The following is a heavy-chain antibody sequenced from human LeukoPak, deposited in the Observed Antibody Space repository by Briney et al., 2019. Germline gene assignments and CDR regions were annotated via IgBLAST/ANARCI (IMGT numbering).Heavy chain of an antibody. CDR3: ARDFYDILTGYYGRTGNWFDP. CDR1: GYTFTSYY. Sequence: GASVTVSCTASGYTFTSYYMHWVRQAPGQGLEWMGIINPSGGSTSYAQKFQGRVTMTRDTSTSTVYMQLSSLRYEDTAVYYCARDFYDILTGYYGRTGNWFDPWGQGTLVTVSS. J-gene: IGHJ5*02. CDR2: INPSGGST. V-gene: IGHV1-46*01. D-gene: IGHD3-9*01.